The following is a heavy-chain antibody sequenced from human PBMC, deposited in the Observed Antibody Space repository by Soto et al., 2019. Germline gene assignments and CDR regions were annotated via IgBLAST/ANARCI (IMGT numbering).Heavy chain of an antibody. Sequence: QVQLQESGPGLVKPSQALSLICTVSGGSISSGGHYWSWIRQHPGKGLEWIGYIFYTGTTYYNPSIRSRLTISVDSSRNQSSLRLSSVTAADTAVYYCAREDETSNCFDYWGQGTRVTVSS. V-gene: IGHV4-31*03. D-gene: IGHD2-2*01. CDR3: AREDETSNCFDY. CDR1: GGSISSGGHY. CDR2: IFYTGTT. J-gene: IGHJ4*02.